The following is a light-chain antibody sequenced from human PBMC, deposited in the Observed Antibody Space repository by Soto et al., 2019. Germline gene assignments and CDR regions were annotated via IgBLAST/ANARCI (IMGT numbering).Light chain of an antibody. J-gene: IGKJ1*01. V-gene: IGKV3-11*02. Sequence: EIVLTQSPATRSLSPGDKATLSCRASPSVGSYLAWYQQKPGQAPRLLIYDASIRATGIPARFSGTGSERDFTLTITSLEPEDFAVYYCQQRSNWPWTFDQGTKVEIK. CDR3: QQRSNWPWT. CDR2: DAS. CDR1: PSVGSY.